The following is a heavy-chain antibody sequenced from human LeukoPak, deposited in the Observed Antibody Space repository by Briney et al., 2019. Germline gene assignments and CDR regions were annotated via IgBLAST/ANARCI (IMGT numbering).Heavy chain of an antibody. CDR2: IYSSGST. CDR3: ARGIEMATSFDY. D-gene: IGHD5-24*01. CDR1: GASISSGSNY. Sequence: SETLSLTCSVSGASISSGSNYWGWIRQPPGKTLEWIGSIYSSGSTYYNPSLKSRVIMIIDTPKNHFSLTLGSVTAADTAVYYCARGIEMATSFDYWGQGTLVTVSS. V-gene: IGHV4-39*07. J-gene: IGHJ4*02.